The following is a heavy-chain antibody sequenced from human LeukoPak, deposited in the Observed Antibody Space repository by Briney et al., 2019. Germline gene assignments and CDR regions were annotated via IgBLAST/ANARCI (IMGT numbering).Heavy chain of an antibody. J-gene: IGHJ4*02. D-gene: IGHD5-24*01. V-gene: IGHV3-48*01. CDR3: ARDYKYAFDN. CDR2: IGISTGNT. CDR1: GFTFSDYS. Sequence: GGSLRLSCAASGFTFSDYSMNWVRQAPGKGLEWISYIGISTGNTKYADSVKGRFTISGDKAKNSLYLQMNSLRVEDTAVYYCARDYKYAFDNWGQGTLVTASS.